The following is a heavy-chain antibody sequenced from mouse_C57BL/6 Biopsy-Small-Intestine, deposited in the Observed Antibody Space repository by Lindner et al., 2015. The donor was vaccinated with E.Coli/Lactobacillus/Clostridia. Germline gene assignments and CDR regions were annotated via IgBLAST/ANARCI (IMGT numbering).Heavy chain of an antibody. CDR3: ARRFQSYSLDY. CDR1: DYTFTSYG. CDR2: IIPGSGSS. J-gene: IGHJ2*01. D-gene: IGHD2-12*01. V-gene: IGHV1-81*01. Sequence: VQLQESGAELARPGASVKLSCKASDYTFTSYGISWMKQRTGQGLEWIGEIIPGSGSSNYNEKFKGKATLTADTSSNTAYMQLSSLTTEDSAMYYCARRFQSYSLDYWGQGTTLTVSS.